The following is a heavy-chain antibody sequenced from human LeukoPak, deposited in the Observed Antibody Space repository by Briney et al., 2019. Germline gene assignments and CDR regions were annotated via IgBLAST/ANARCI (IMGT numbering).Heavy chain of an antibody. CDR1: GGSISSGDYY. CDR3: ARAPLDSSGYFDFDY. J-gene: IGHJ4*02. CDR2: IYYSGST. Sequence: SQTLSLTCTVSGGSISSGDYYWSWIRQPPGKGLEWIGYIYYSGSTYYNPSLKSRVTISVDTSKNQFSLKLSSVTAADTAVYYCARAPLDSSGYFDFDYWGQGTLVTVSS. V-gene: IGHV4-30-4*01. D-gene: IGHD3-22*01.